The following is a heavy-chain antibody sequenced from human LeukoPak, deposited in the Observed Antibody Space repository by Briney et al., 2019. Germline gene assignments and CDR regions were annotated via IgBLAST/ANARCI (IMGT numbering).Heavy chain of an antibody. Sequence: GGSLRLSCAASGFTFSSYWMHWVRQAPGKGLVCVSRINSDGSTTSYADSVKGRFTISRDNAKNTLYLQMNSLRAEDTAVYYCAREGYCSADCMRYFDYWGQGALVTVSS. V-gene: IGHV3-74*01. CDR2: INSDGSTT. D-gene: IGHD2-15*01. CDR1: GFTFSSYW. J-gene: IGHJ4*02. CDR3: AREGYCSADCMRYFDY.